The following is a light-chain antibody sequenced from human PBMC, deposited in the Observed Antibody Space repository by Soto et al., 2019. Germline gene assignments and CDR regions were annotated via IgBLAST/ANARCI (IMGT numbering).Light chain of an antibody. V-gene: IGKV1-33*01. CDR2: DAS. J-gene: IGKJ4*01. CDR3: QQYDNLPLT. Sequence: DIQMTQSPSSLPASVGDRITISCQASQDISKYLNWYQHKPGKAPKLLIYDASNFETGVPSRFSGSGSGTEFTSTISSLQPEDIATYYCQQYDNLPLTFGGGTKVDI. CDR1: QDISKY.